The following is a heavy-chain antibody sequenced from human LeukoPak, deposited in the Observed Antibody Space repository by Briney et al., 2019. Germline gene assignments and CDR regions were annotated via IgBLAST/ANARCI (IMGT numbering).Heavy chain of an antibody. V-gene: IGHV3-15*01. CDR1: GFTFSNAW. Sequence: GGSLRLSCAASGFTFSNAWMSWVRQAPGKGLEWVGRIKRKTDGGTTDYAAPVKGRFTISRDDSKNTLYLQMNSLRAEDTAVYYCAMYYFDSGGFDYWGQGTLVTVSS. CDR2: IKRKTDGGTT. J-gene: IGHJ4*02. CDR3: AMYYFDSGGFDY. D-gene: IGHD3-22*01.